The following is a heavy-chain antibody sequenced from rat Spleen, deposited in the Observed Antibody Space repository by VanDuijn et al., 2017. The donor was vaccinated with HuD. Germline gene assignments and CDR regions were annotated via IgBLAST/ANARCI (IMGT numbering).Heavy chain of an antibody. CDR3: ARALTMCHYGDY. D-gene: IGHD3-1*01. CDR2: IINTGGST. Sequence: EVQLVESGGGLVQPGRSLKLSCEVSGFTFNNYDMAWIRQAPGKGLEWIASIINTGGSTYYPDSVKGRFTISRDNAKSTLYLEVNSLRTEDTATYYCARALTMCHYGDYWGQGTLVTVSS. CDR1: GFTFNNYD. V-gene: IGHV5-31*01. J-gene: IGHJ3*01.